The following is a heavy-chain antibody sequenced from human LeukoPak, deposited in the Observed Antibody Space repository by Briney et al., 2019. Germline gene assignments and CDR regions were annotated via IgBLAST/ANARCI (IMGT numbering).Heavy chain of an antibody. CDR1: GFTFSNYW. J-gene: IGHJ4*02. CDR3: AKGGSKAPDY. Sequence: GSLRLSCAASGFTFSNYWMHWVRQAPGKGLVWVSRIHSDGSSTTYADSVKGRFTISRDNAKNTLYLQMNSLRAEDTAVYYCAKGGSKAPDYWGQGTLVTVSS. D-gene: IGHD4-11*01. CDR2: IHSDGSST. V-gene: IGHV3-74*01.